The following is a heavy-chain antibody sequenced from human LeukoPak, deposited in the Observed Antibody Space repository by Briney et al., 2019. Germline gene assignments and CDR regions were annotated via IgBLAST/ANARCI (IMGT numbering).Heavy chain of an antibody. D-gene: IGHD3-16*01. CDR1: GGSISSRSYY. CDR2: IYYSSTT. CDR3: ARLDSIHLITY. Sequence: SETLSLTCTVSGGSISSRSYYWGGLPQPPGKGGECIGTIYYSSTTYYNPSLKSRVTISLDTSKNQFSLKLSSVTAAYTAVYYCARLDSIHLITYWGQGTLVTVSS. V-gene: IGHV4-39*01. J-gene: IGHJ4*02.